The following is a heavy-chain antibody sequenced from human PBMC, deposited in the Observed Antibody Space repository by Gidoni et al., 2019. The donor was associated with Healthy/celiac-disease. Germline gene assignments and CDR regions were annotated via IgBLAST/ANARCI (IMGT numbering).Heavy chain of an antibody. CDR1: GGTFSSYA. D-gene: IGHD3-22*01. V-gene: IGHV1-69*04. CDR2: IIPILGIA. J-gene: IGHJ4*02. Sequence: QVQLVQSGAEVKKPGSSVKVSCKASGGTFSSYAISWVRQAPGQGLEWMGRIIPILGIANYAQKFQGRVTITADKSTSTAYMELSSLRSEDTAVYYCARDLRSYDSSGYSVSGGFDYWGQGTLVTVSS. CDR3: ARDLRSYDSSGYSVSGGFDY.